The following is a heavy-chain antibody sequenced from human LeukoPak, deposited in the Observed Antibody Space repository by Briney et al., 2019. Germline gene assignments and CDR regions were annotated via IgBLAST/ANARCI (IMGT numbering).Heavy chain of an antibody. CDR2: IYYSGNT. CDR3: ARGYGDYVGIENYFDY. Sequence: SETLSLTCSVSGGSISSYYWNWIRQSPGKGLEWIGYIYYSGNTNYNPSLKNRVTMSVDTSKNQFSLKLSSVTAADTAVYYCARGYGDYVGIENYFDYWGQGTLVTVSS. CDR1: GGSISSYY. D-gene: IGHD4-17*01. J-gene: IGHJ4*02. V-gene: IGHV4-59*12.